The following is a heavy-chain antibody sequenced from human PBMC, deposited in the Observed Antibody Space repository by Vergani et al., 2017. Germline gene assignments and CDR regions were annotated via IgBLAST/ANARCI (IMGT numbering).Heavy chain of an antibody. J-gene: IGHJ3*02. CDR3: AREKGTYYDFWSGYYHAFDI. D-gene: IGHD3-3*01. V-gene: IGHV1-18*01. CDR1: GYTFTSYG. Sequence: QVQLVQSGAEVKKPGASVKVSCKASGYTFTSYGISWVRQAPGQGLEWMGWISAYNGNTNYAQKLQGRVTMTTDTSTGTAYMELSSLRSEDTAVYYCAREKGTYYDFWSGYYHAFDIWGQGTMVTVSS. CDR2: ISAYNGNT.